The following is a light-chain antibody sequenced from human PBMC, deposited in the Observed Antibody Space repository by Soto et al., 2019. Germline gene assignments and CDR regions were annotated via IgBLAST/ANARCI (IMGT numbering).Light chain of an antibody. CDR1: QSISSS. J-gene: IGKJ5*01. Sequence: EIVMTQSPATLSVSPGASATLSCRASQSISSSKLAWYQQKPGQAPRLLIYGASNRAAGIPARFSGSGSGTDFTLTINSLEPEDFAVYYCQQRSNWPPITFGQGTRLEIK. V-gene: IGKV3D-20*02. CDR3: QQRSNWPPIT. CDR2: GAS.